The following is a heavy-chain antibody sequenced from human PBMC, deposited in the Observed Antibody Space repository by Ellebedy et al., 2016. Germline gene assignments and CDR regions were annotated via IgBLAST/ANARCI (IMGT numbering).Heavy chain of an antibody. CDR3: ARYFRAMASGPGAFDI. V-gene: IGHV4-61*08. Sequence: SETLSLTXTVSGGSVNSGEYFWTWIRQPPGKGLEWIGKITHSGSTNYSPSLKSRVAMSVDTSKSQFSLKMTSVTAADTADYYCARYFRAMASGPGAFDIWGQGILVTVSS. CDR2: ITHSGST. D-gene: IGHD5-24*01. CDR1: GGSVNSGEYF. J-gene: IGHJ3*02.